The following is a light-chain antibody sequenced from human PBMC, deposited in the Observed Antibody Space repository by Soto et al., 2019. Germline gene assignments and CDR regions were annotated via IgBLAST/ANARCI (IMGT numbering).Light chain of an antibody. V-gene: IGKV3-20*01. CDR1: QSVRSSN. J-gene: IGKJ2*03. CDR2: GAS. CDR3: QQYGNAPPYS. Sequence: EIVLTQSPGTLSLSPGERATLSCRASQSVRSSNVAWYQQKPGQSPRLLIHGASSRATGVADRFSGSGSGTDFTLTFSRLEPEDFAVYYCQQYGNAPPYSFGQGTKLEMK.